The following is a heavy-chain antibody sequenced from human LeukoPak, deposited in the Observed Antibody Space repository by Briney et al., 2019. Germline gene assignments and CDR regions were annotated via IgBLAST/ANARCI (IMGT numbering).Heavy chain of an antibody. V-gene: IGHV3-33*06. CDR1: GFTFSSYG. Sequence: PGRSLRLSCAASGFTFSSYGMHWLRQAPGKGLEWVAVIWYDGSNKYYADSVKGRFTISRDNSKNTLYLQMNSLRAEDTAVYYCAKDLSLGAIDYWGQGTLVTVSS. CDR3: AKDLSLGAIDY. CDR2: IWYDGSNK. D-gene: IGHD1-26*01. J-gene: IGHJ4*02.